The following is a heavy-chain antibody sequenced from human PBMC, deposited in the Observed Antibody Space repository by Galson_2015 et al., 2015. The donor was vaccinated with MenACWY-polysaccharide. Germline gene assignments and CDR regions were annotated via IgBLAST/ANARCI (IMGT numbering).Heavy chain of an antibody. D-gene: IGHD5-24*01. J-gene: IGHJ6*02. CDR2: LNPESTTT. CDR1: GFSFSTYW. Sequence: SLRLSCAASGFSFSTYWMHWLRQAPGKGLAWVSRLNPESTTTTYADSVRGRFTISRDNAKNTLYLQMDSLRVEDTAVYYCTRGWRETFDPWGQGTTVTVSS. V-gene: IGHV3-74*03. CDR3: TRGWRETFDP.